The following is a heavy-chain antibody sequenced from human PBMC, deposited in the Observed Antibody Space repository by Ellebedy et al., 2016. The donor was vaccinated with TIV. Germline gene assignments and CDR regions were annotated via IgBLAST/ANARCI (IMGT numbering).Heavy chain of an antibody. D-gene: IGHD5-12*01. J-gene: IGHJ4*02. CDR2: ISTHNGNT. CDR1: GYTFTAYY. Sequence: ASVKVSXXASGYTFTAYYIHWVRQAPGQGLEWMGWISTHNGNTNFAQSFQDRVTMNTDTSTSTVYMELRGLRYDDTAVYYCARPLDSGYDSAYFDYWGQGTLVTVSS. CDR3: ARPLDSGYDSAYFDY. V-gene: IGHV1-18*04.